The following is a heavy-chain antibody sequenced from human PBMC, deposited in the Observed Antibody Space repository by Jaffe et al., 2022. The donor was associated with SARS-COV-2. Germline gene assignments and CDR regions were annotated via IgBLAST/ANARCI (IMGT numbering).Heavy chain of an antibody. V-gene: IGHV3-23*01. CDR3: AKDGSDYYDSSGYYSIYFQH. Sequence: EVQLLESGGGLVQPGGSLRLSCAASGFTFSSYAMSWVRQAPGKGLEWVSAISGSGGSTYYADSVKGRFTISRDNSKNTLYLQMNSLRAEDTAVYYCAKDGSDYYDSSGYYSIYFQHWGQGTLVTVSS. CDR2: ISGSGGST. D-gene: IGHD3-22*01. J-gene: IGHJ1*01. CDR1: GFTFSSYA.